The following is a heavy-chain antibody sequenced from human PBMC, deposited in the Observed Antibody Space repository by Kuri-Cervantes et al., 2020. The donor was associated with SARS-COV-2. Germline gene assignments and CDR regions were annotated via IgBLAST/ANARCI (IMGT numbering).Heavy chain of an antibody. J-gene: IGHJ4*02. CDR1: GGSISSSSYY. CDR2: IYYSGST. CDR3: ARGRSPGY. V-gene: IGHV4-39*01. Sequence: ESLKISCTVSGGSISSSSYYWGWIRQPPGKGLEWIGSIYYSGSTYYNPSLKSRVTISVDTSKNQFSLKLSSVTAADTAVYYCARGRSPGYWGQGTLVTVFS.